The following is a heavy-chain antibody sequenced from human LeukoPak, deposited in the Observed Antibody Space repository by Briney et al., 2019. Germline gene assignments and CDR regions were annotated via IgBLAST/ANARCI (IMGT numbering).Heavy chain of an antibody. CDR1: GYTFTGYY. Sequence: ASVKVSCKASGYTFTGYYMHWVRQAPGQGLEWMGWINPNSGGTNYAQKFQGWVTMTRDTSISTAYMELSRLRSDDTAVYYCARGGIAAAGPRMNWFDPWGQGTLVTVSS. V-gene: IGHV1-2*04. CDR3: ARGGIAAAGPRMNWFDP. D-gene: IGHD6-13*01. CDR2: INPNSGGT. J-gene: IGHJ5*02.